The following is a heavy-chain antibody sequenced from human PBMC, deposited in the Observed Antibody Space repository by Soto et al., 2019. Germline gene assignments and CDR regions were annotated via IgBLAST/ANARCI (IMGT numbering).Heavy chain of an antibody. CDR3: ARGVRTRGAFDI. V-gene: IGHV4-59*01. CDR2: IYYSGST. CDR1: GGCISSYY. J-gene: IGHJ3*02. Sequence: PSETLSLTCTVSGGCISSYYCSWIRQPPGKGLEWIGYIYYSGSTNYNPSLKSRVAISVDTSKNQFSLKLSSVTAADTAVYYCARGVRTRGAFDIWGQGTMVTVSS.